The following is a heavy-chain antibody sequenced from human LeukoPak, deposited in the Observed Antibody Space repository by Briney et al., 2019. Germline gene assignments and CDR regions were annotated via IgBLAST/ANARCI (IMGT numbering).Heavy chain of an antibody. V-gene: IGHV4-39*01. J-gene: IGHJ6*03. CDR1: GGSISTSSYY. D-gene: IGHD3-10*01. CDR2: IYYNGST. Sequence: SETLSLTCTVSGGSISTSSYYWGWIRQPPGKGLQWIGSIYYNGSTYYNPSLKSRVIISVDTSKNQFSLKLSSVTAADTAAYYCARHKMVRGIGYYYYMDVWGKGTTVTISS. CDR3: ARHKMVRGIGYYYYMDV.